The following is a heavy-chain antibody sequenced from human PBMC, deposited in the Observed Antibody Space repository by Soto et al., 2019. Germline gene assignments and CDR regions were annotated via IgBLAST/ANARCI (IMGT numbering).Heavy chain of an antibody. CDR1: GFAFSSCA. D-gene: IGHD2-15*01. CDR3: AKHAKYCSGGICSFPYFFDY. Sequence: LRLSCPASGFAFSSCAMSWVRQAPGKGLEWVSGVSASGDPTDYADSVKGRFTISRDNSKNTLYLQMNSLRAEDTAVYYCAKHAKYCSGGICSFPYFFDYWGQGTLVTVSS. J-gene: IGHJ4*02. CDR2: VSASGDPT. V-gene: IGHV3-23*01.